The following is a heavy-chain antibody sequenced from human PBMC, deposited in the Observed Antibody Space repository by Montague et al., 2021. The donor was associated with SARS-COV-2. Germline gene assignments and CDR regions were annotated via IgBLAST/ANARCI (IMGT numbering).Heavy chain of an antibody. CDR3: ARDGGIAAAGIFDP. Sequence: SLRLSCAASGFTFSDYYMAWIRQAPGKGLEWVSYISDTGTPISYADSVKGRFTISRDKGNNSLYLQLNSLRAEDTAVYYSARDGGIAAAGIFDPWGQGTLVTGSS. CDR2: ISDTGTPI. V-gene: IGHV3-11*01. D-gene: IGHD6-13*01. CDR1: GFTFSDYY. J-gene: IGHJ5*02.